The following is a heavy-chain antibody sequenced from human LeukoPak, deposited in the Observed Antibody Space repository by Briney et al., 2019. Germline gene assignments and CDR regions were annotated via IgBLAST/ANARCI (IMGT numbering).Heavy chain of an antibody. Sequence: PGRSLRLSCAASGFTFSSYSMNWVRQAPGKGLEWVSSISSSSSYIYYADSVKGRFTISRDNAKNSLYLQMNSLRAEDTAVYYCARVSPPDYYDSSGYSCLDYWGQGTLVTVSS. CDR3: ARVSPPDYYDSSGYSCLDY. CDR2: ISSSSSYI. J-gene: IGHJ4*02. V-gene: IGHV3-21*01. CDR1: GFTFSSYS. D-gene: IGHD3-22*01.